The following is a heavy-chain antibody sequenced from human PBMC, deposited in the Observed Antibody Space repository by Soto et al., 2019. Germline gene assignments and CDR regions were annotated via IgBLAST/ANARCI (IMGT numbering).Heavy chain of an antibody. J-gene: IGHJ5*02. CDR3: ARYLSSSGRDNWFDP. CDR2: IYYSGST. CDR1: GGSISSYY. V-gene: IGHV4-59*01. Sequence: SETLSLTCTVSGGSISSYYWSWIRQPPGKGLEWIGYIYYSGSTNYNPSLKSRVTISVDTSKNQFSLKLSSVTAADTAVYYCARYLSSSGRDNWFDPWGQGTLVTVSS. D-gene: IGHD6-19*01.